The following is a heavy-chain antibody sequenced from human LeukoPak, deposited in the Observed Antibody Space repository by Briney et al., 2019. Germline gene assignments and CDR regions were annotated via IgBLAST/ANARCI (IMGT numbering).Heavy chain of an antibody. Sequence: GGSLRLSCAASGFTFSSYWMSWVRQAPGKGLEWVANIKQDGSEKYYVDSVKGRFTISRDNAKNSLYLQMNSLRAEDTAVYCCARDHASYYDFWSGYYTDYYYMDVWGKGTTVTVSS. V-gene: IGHV3-7*01. CDR2: IKQDGSEK. J-gene: IGHJ6*03. D-gene: IGHD3-3*01. CDR3: ARDHASYYDFWSGYYTDYYYMDV. CDR1: GFTFSSYW.